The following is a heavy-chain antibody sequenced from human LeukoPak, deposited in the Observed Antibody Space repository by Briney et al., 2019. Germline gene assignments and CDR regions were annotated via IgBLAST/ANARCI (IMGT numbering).Heavy chain of an antibody. D-gene: IGHD3-22*01. CDR1: GIAFSNSI. CDR3: AREGHTSGYCGTFDV. Sequence: PGGSLRLSCVASGIAFSNSIMHWVRQAPGKGLEWVSAMSYDGFSKYYADSMKGRLTISRDDSKNTVHLQMKSLRPEDTAVYYCAREGHTSGYCGTFDVWGQGTTVAVS. CDR2: MSYDGFSK. J-gene: IGHJ3*01. V-gene: IGHV3-30*04.